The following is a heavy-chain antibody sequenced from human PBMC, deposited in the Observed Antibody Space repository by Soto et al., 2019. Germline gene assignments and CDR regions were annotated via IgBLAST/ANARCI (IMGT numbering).Heavy chain of an antibody. CDR3: ARDYPWGLRLGELSLYRAFDI. J-gene: IGHJ3*02. CDR2: IYYSGST. V-gene: IGHV4-59*01. D-gene: IGHD3-16*02. Sequence: SETLSLTCTVSGGSISSYYWSWIRQPPGKGLEWIGYIYYSGSTNYNPSLKSRVTILVDTSKNQFSLKLSSVTAADTAVYYCARDYPWGLRLGELSLYRAFDIWGQGTMVTVSS. CDR1: GGSISSYY.